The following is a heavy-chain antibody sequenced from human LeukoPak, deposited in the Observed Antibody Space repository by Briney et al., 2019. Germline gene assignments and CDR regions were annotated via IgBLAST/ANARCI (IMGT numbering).Heavy chain of an antibody. Sequence: GSSVKVSCKASGGTFSSYAISWVRQAPGQGLEWMGWINPNSGGTNYAQKFQGRVTMTRDTSISTAYMELSRLRSDDTAVYYCAREDYGMDVWGQGTTVTVSS. CDR3: AREDYGMDV. CDR2: INPNSGGT. J-gene: IGHJ6*02. V-gene: IGHV1-2*02. CDR1: GGTFSSYA.